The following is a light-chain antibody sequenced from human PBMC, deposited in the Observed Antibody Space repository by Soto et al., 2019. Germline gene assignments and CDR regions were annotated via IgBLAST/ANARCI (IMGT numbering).Light chain of an antibody. CDR3: QHYSLYSPWT. Sequence: DNPLTQSPSSLSASVGDRVTIACRARHSINDWLAWYQQKPGKAPKLLIYDASSLESGVPSRFSGGGSGTEFTLTISSLQPDDSATYYCQHYSLYSPWTFGQGTKVDIK. V-gene: IGKV1-5*01. CDR2: DAS. J-gene: IGKJ1*01. CDR1: HSINDW.